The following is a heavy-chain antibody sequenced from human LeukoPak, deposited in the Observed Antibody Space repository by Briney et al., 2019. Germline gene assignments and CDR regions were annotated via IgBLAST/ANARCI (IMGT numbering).Heavy chain of an antibody. V-gene: IGHV4-39*07. J-gene: IGHJ4*02. CDR3: ALNYYDSSGYYGFDY. Sequence: SETLSLTCTASGGSISSSSYYWGWIRQPPGKGLEWIGSIYYSGSTYYNPSLKSRVTISVDTSKNQFSLKLSSVTAADTAVYYCALNYYDSSGYYGFDYWGQGTLVTVSS. CDR2: IYYSGST. D-gene: IGHD3-22*01. CDR1: GGSISSSSYY.